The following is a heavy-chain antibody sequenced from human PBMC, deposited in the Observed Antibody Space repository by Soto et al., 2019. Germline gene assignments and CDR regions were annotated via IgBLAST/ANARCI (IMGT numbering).Heavy chain of an antibody. CDR2: IIPILGIA. J-gene: IGHJ4*02. V-gene: IGHV1-69*04. D-gene: IGHD4-17*01. CDR3: ARDGMTTVTDDDY. Sequence: ASVKVSCKASGGTFSSYTISWVRQAPGQGLEWMGRIIPILGIANYAQKFQGRVTITADKSTSTAYMELSSLRSEDTAVYYCARDGMTTVTDDDYWGQGTLVTVSS. CDR1: GGTFSSYT.